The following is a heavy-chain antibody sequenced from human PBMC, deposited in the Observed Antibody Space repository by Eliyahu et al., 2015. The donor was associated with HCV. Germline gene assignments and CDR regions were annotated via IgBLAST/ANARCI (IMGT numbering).Heavy chain of an antibody. V-gene: IGHV3-21*01. CDR1: GFTFSSYS. J-gene: IGHJ4*02. CDR3: PRSSLFDY. CDR2: ITSSSSNI. Sequence: EVQLVESGGGLVNPGGSLXLXCXASGFTFSSYSIXWVRQAPGKGXEWVSSITSSSSNIYYXDSVKGRFTISRDNAKNSLYLQMNSLRAEDTAVYYCPRSSLFDYWGQGTLVTVSS. D-gene: IGHD6-13*01.